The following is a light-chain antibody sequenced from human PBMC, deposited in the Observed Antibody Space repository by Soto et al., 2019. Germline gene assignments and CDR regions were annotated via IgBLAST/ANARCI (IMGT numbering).Light chain of an antibody. V-gene: IGLV2-23*01. Sequence: QSVLTQPASVSGSPGQSITISCTGTSSDVGGYNLVSWYQQHPGKAPKLMIYEGSKRPSGVSNRFSGSKSGNTASLTISGLQAEDEADYYCCSYAGSSTYVFGTATKV. CDR3: CSYAGSSTYV. CDR2: EGS. J-gene: IGLJ1*01. CDR1: SSDVGGYNL.